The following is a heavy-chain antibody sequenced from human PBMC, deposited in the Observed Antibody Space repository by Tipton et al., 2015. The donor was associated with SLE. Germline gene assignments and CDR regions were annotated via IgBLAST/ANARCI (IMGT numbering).Heavy chain of an antibody. V-gene: IGHV4-38-2*01. CDR1: GFSISSGYF. Sequence: TLSLTCAVSGFSISSGYFWGWIRQSPEKGLEWIGSISHSGNIYLNPSLKSRVAMSMDTSKNQVFLRLRSVTAADTATYYCARHDYDDNGYYLHYFDYWGQGTLVTVSS. CDR3: ARHDYDDNGYYLHYFDY. CDR2: ISHSGNI. D-gene: IGHD3-22*01. J-gene: IGHJ4*02.